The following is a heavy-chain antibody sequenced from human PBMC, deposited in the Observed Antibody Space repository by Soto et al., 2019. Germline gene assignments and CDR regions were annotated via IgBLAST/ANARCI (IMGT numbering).Heavy chain of an antibody. J-gene: IGHJ5*02. V-gene: IGHV4-4*07. CDR2: IYTNGSN. Sequence: SETLSLRWSISCGSISSYYWSWIRHPAGTGLEXIGRIYTNGSNNYNPSLNIRANISVDTSNNPFSLRLSSVTAADTAMYYCSRDRIAAAGINWFDPWGQGTLVTVSS. CDR3: SRDRIAAAGINWFDP. D-gene: IGHD6-13*01. CDR1: CGSISSYY.